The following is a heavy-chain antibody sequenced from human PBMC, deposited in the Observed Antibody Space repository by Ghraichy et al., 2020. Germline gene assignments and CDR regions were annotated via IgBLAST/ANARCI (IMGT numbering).Heavy chain of an antibody. Sequence: SGPTLVKPTQTLTLTCTFSGFSLSTSGVGVGWIRQPPGKALEWLALIYWDDDKRYSPSLKSRLTITKDTSKNQVVLTMTNMDPVDTATYYCAHRPDSSGWYWSVYFDYWGQGTLVTVSS. D-gene: IGHD6-19*01. CDR3: AHRPDSSGWYWSVYFDY. J-gene: IGHJ4*02. CDR1: GFSLSTSGVG. CDR2: IYWDDDK. V-gene: IGHV2-5*02.